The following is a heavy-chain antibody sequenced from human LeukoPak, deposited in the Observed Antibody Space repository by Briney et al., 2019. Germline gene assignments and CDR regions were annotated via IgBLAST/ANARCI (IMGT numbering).Heavy chain of an antibody. Sequence: SETLSLTCTVSCGSIKNYYWSWIRQPAGKGLEWIGHIYTSGSTNYNPSLKSRVTMSVDTSKNQFSLKLSSVTAADTAVYYCARDLFLLATVTKNWFEFWGQGTLVTVSS. D-gene: IGHD4-17*01. V-gene: IGHV4-4*07. CDR2: IYTSGST. CDR3: ARDLFLLATVTKNWFEF. CDR1: CGSIKNYY. J-gene: IGHJ5*01.